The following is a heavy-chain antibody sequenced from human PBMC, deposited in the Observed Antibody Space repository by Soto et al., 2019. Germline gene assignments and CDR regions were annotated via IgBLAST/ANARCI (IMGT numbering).Heavy chain of an antibody. D-gene: IGHD2-2*01. CDR3: ARGPIVVVPAGDSNIGSETPNKYGMDV. CDR2: INHSGST. J-gene: IGHJ6*02. Sequence: LSLTCAVYGGSFSGYYWSWIRQPPGKGLEWIGEINHSGSTNYNPSLKSRVTISVDTSTSTAYMELSSLRSEDTAVYYCARGPIVVVPAGDSNIGSETPNKYGMDVWGQGTTVTVSS. CDR1: GGSFSGYY. V-gene: IGHV4-34*01.